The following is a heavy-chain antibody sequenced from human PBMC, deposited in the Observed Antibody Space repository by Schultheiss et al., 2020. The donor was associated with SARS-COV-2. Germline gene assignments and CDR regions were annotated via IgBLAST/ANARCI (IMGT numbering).Heavy chain of an antibody. V-gene: IGHV3-48*04. CDR3: ARRGADDYGDYYYYGMDV. J-gene: IGHJ6*02. Sequence: GGSLRLSCAASGFTFSSYSMNWVRQAPGKGLEWVSYISSSSSTIYYADSVKGRFTISRDNAKNSLYLQMNSLRAEDTAVYYCARRGADDYGDYYYYGMDVWGQGTTVTVSS. CDR2: ISSSSSTI. D-gene: IGHD4-17*01. CDR1: GFTFSSYS.